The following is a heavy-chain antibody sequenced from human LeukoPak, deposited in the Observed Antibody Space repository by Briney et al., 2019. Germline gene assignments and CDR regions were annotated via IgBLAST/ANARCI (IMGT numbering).Heavy chain of an antibody. CDR3: AGGEAAMVLFDY. CDR1: GFTFSSYG. D-gene: IGHD5-18*01. CDR2: ISYDGSNK. J-gene: IGHJ4*02. Sequence: GGSLRLSCAASGFTFSSYGMHWVRQAPGKGLEWVAVISYDGSNKYYADSVKGRFTISRDNSKNTLYLQMNSLRAEDTAVYYCAGGEAAMVLFDYWGQGTLVTVSS. V-gene: IGHV3-30*03.